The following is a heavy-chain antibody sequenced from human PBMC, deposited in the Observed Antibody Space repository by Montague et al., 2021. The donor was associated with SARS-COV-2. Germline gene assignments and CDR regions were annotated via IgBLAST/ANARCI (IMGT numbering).Heavy chain of an antibody. CDR1: GFSIGSGDY. CDR2: IYHSGTT. J-gene: IGHJ3*02. Sequence: SETLSLTCTVSGFSIGSGDYWGWIRQPPGKGLEWIGSIYHSGTTXXNPXXXSRLTMSIDTSTNQFSLRLTSVTAADTAVFFCVREKAGGLRNVFDIRGQGTTVTVSS. V-gene: IGHV4-38-2*02. CDR3: VREKAGGLRNVFDI.